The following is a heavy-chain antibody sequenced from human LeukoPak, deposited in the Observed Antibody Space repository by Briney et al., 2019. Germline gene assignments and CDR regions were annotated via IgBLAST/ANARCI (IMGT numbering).Heavy chain of an antibody. J-gene: IGHJ4*02. D-gene: IGHD1-26*01. CDR2: IYYSGST. CDR3: ARELVGATRSYFDY. CDR1: GGSISSYY. Sequence: ASETLSLTCTVSGGSISSYYWSWIRQPPGKGLEWIGYIYYSGSTNYNPSLKSRVTISLDTSKNQFSLKLSSVTAADTAVYYCARELVGATRSYFDYWGQGTLVTVSS. V-gene: IGHV4-59*01.